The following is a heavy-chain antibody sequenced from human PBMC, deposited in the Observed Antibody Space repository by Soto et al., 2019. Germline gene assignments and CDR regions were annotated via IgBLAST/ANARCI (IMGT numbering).Heavy chain of an antibody. CDR2: ISSGGDST. CDR3: ASSSGAGSSAY. Sequence: EVQLVESGGGFVQPGGSLRLSCAASGFTFSSYAMTWVRQAPGKGLQWVSSISSGGDSTYYADSVRGRFTSSRDNSKNTLYLQMDSLRAEDAGLYYCASSSGAGSSAYWGQGTLVTVS. CDR1: GFTFSSYA. J-gene: IGHJ4*02. V-gene: IGHV3-23*04. D-gene: IGHD3-10*01.